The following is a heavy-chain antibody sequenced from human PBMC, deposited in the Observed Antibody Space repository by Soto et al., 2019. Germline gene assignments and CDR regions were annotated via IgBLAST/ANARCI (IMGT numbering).Heavy chain of an antibody. Sequence: GGSLRLSCAASGLTFKNFGMHWVRQAPGKGLEWVALIWYDGSNQYYTDSVKGRFTISRDNSKSTMYLQMNSLRAEDTAIYYCARDRDYDYFDYWGQGTLVTVSS. CDR2: IWYDGSNQ. J-gene: IGHJ4*02. CDR1: GLTFKNFG. D-gene: IGHD4-17*01. V-gene: IGHV3-33*01. CDR3: ARDRDYDYFDY.